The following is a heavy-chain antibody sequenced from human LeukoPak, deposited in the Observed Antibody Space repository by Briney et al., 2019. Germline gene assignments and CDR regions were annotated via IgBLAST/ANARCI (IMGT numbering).Heavy chain of an antibody. J-gene: IGHJ4*02. CDR1: GFTFSGSA. Sequence: GGSLRLSCAASGFTFSGSAMHWVRQASGKGLEWVGRIRSKANSYATAYAASVKGRFTISRDDSKNTAYLQMNSLKTEDTAVYYCTREHYYDSSGPLGYWGQGTLVTVSS. D-gene: IGHD3-22*01. CDR3: TREHYYDSSGPLGY. V-gene: IGHV3-73*01. CDR2: IRSKANSYAT.